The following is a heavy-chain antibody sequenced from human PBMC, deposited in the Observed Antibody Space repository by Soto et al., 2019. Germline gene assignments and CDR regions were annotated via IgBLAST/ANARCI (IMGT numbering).Heavy chain of an antibody. CDR2: TTFHGVNN. CDR1: GLIFSSYN. J-gene: IGHJ6*02. V-gene: IGHV3-30-3*01. CDR3: ARETDGLDV. Sequence: QVQLVESGGGVVQPGRSLRLSCAASGLIFSSYNIHWVRQAPGRGLEWVAVTTFHGVNNYNADSVKGRFTISRDASKKTVYLQMNSLTTEYSAVYFCARETDGLDVWGQGTTVTVSS.